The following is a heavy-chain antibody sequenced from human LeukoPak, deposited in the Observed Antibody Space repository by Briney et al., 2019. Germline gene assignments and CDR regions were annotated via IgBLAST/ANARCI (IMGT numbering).Heavy chain of an antibody. J-gene: IGHJ4*02. Sequence: GGSLRLSCVASGFTFSTYWMYWVRQVPGKGLVWVSRINSDGSSTAYADSVKGRFTISRDNAKNTLYMKMNCLRAEDTAVYYCARPGGFSYGYYFDHWGQGALVTVSS. CDR3: ARPGGFSYGYYFDH. CDR2: INSDGSST. V-gene: IGHV3-74*01. D-gene: IGHD5-18*01. CDR1: GFTFSTYW.